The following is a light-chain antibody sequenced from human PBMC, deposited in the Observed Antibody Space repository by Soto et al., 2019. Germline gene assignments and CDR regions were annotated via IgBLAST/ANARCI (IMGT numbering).Light chain of an antibody. V-gene: IGKV1-5*03. Sequence: DIEITQSPSTLSGSVGDRVTIPCRASQTISSWLAWYQQRPGKAPKILIYKASTLTSGVPSRFSGSGSGTECTLTISSLQPDDFATYYCQHYNSYSEAFGQGTKVDIK. CDR2: KAS. CDR1: QTISSW. J-gene: IGKJ1*01. CDR3: QHYNSYSEA.